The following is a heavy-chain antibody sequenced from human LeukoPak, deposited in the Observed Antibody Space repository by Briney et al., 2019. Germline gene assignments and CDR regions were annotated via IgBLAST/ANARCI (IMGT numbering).Heavy chain of an antibody. J-gene: IGHJ4*02. Sequence: SETLSLTCTVSGGSINSYYWSWIRQPPEKGLEWIGYVYYRGSTNYNPSLKSRVTISVDTAKNQFSLKLSSVSAADTAVYYCARADYDTSAYYYTFDYWGQGTLVTVSS. V-gene: IGHV4-59*01. D-gene: IGHD3-22*01. CDR1: GGSINSYY. CDR2: VYYRGST. CDR3: ARADYDTSAYYYTFDY.